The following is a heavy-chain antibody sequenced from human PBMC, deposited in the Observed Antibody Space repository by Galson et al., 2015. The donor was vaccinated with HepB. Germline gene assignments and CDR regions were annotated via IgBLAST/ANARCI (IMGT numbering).Heavy chain of an antibody. CDR2: ISYDGSNK. CDR1: GFTFSSYA. J-gene: IGHJ4*02. D-gene: IGHD3-22*01. V-gene: IGHV3-30-3*01. CDR3: ARDLVPYYYDSSGYYFDY. Sequence: SLRLSCAPSGFTFSSYAMHWVRQAPGKGLEWVAVISYDGSNKYYADSVKGRFTISRDNSKNTLYLQMNSLRPEDTAVYSCARDLVPYYYDSSGYYFDYWGQGTLVTVSS.